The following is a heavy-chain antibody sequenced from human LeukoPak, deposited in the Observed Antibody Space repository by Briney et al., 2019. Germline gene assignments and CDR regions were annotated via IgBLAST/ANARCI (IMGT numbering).Heavy chain of an antibody. V-gene: IGHV3-21*06. J-gene: IGHJ4*02. D-gene: IGHD2-2*01. Sequence: GGSLRLSCAASGFTFSSYSMNWVRQAPGKGLEWVSSISSSSSYIYYADSVKGRFTNSRDNAKNSLNLQMNSLRAEDTAVYYCARAYCSSTSCSYFDYWGQGTLVTVSS. CDR1: GFTFSSYS. CDR3: ARAYCSSTSCSYFDY. CDR2: ISSSSSYI.